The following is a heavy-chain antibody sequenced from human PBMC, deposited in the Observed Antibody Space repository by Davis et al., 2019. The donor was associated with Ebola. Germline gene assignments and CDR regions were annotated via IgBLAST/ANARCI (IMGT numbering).Heavy chain of an antibody. CDR1: GYTFTSYG. V-gene: IGHV1-18*01. J-gene: IGHJ4*02. CDR2: ISAYNGNT. D-gene: IGHD5-12*01. Sequence: ASVKVSCKASGYTFTSYGISWVRQAPGQGLEWMGWISAYNGNTKYSQKFQGRVTITRDTSASTAYMELSSLRSEDTAVYYCARGYSGYDWGLLDYWGQGTLVTVSS. CDR3: ARGYSGYDWGLLDY.